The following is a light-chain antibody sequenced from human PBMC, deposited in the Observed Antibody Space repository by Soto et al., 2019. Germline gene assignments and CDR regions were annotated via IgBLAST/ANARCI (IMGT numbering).Light chain of an antibody. CDR3: LGIYVGVGEV. CDR1: TGPVTSGHY. CDR2: DTN. V-gene: IGLV7-46*01. J-gene: IGLJ1*01. Sequence: QAVVTQEPSLTVSPGGTVTLTCGSSTGPVTSGHYPHWFQQKPGQAPRTLIYDTNNRHSWTPARFSGSLLGDKAALTLSGAQPEDEAEYYCLGIYVGVGEVFGTGTKVTVL.